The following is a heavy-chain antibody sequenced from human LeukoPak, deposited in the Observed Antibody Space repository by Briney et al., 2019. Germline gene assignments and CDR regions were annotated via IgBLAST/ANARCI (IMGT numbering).Heavy chain of an antibody. CDR2: ISGSGGST. Sequence: PGGSLRLSCAASGFTFSSYAMSWVRQAPGKGLEWVSAISGSGGSTYYADSVKGRFTISRDNSKNTLYLQMNSLRAEDTAVYYCARESSLYSSGWYNDYWGQGTLVTVSS. CDR3: ARESSLYSSGWYNDY. CDR1: GFTFSSYA. V-gene: IGHV3-23*01. J-gene: IGHJ4*02. D-gene: IGHD6-19*01.